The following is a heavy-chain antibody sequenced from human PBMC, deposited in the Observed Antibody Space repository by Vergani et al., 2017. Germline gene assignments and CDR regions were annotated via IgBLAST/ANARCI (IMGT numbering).Heavy chain of an antibody. J-gene: IGHJ6*02. Sequence: QVQLVESGGGVVQPGRSLRLSCAASGFTFSSYAMHWVRQAPGKGLEWVAVISYDGSNKYYADSVKGRFTISRDNSKNTLYLQMNSLRAEDTAVYYCAREAVTSVGWSRNYYYYGMDVWGQGTTVTVSS. D-gene: IGHD4-17*01. CDR1: GFTFSSYA. V-gene: IGHV3-30*14. CDR2: ISYDGSNK. CDR3: AREAVTSVGWSRNYYYYGMDV.